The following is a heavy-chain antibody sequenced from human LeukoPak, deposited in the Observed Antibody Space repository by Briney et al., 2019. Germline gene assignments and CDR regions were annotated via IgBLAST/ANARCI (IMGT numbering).Heavy chain of an antibody. J-gene: IGHJ3*02. CDR2: SYYRSKWYN. CDR1: RDRVSGTSAA. CDR3: ATTVETGDAFDI. V-gene: IGHV6-1*01. Sequence: SQTLSLTCAMSRDRVSGTSAAWGWIRLSPSGCLEWLGRSYYRSKWYNGYAVSARSRITINPDTPKNLSSLQLNSVTPEDTAEYYCATTVETGDAFDIWGPGTRVTVSS. D-gene: IGHD1-1*01.